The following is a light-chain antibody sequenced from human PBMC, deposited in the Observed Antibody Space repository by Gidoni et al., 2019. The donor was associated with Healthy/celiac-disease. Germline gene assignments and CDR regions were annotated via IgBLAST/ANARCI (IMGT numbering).Light chain of an antibody. Sequence: EIVMTQSPATLSVSPGERATLCCRASQSVSSNLAWYQQKPGQAPRLLIYGASTRATGITPSFIGSGSGTEFTLTISSLQSADFAVYYCQQYNNLPQCSFGHGTKLEIK. J-gene: IGKJ2*04. CDR2: GAS. V-gene: IGKV3-15*01. CDR1: QSVSSN. CDR3: QQYNNLPQCS.